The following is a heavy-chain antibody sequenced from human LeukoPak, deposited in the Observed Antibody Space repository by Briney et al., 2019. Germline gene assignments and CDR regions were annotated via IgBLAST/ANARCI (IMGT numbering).Heavy chain of an antibody. J-gene: IGHJ4*02. V-gene: IGHV5-51*01. D-gene: IGHD5-24*01. Sequence: MRGESLKISCKGSGYSFAAYWIGWVRQMPGKGLEWMGSIFPGDSDTRYSPSFQGQVTISADKSISTAYLQWSSLKASDTAMYYCARRDGYNSFDYWGQGTLVTVSS. CDR1: GYSFAAYW. CDR3: ARRDGYNSFDY. CDR2: IFPGDSDT.